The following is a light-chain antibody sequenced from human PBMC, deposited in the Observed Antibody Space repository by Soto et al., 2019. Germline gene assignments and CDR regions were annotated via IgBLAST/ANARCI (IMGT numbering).Light chain of an antibody. Sequence: EIVLTQSPGTLSLSPGERATLSCRASQSVSSSYLAWYQQKPGQAPRLLIYGASSRATGIPDRFSGSGSGKDFTLTISILEPEDFALYYCQQYCSSPWTFGQGTKVEIK. CDR1: QSVSSSY. CDR2: GAS. J-gene: IGKJ1*01. CDR3: QQYCSSPWT. V-gene: IGKV3-20*01.